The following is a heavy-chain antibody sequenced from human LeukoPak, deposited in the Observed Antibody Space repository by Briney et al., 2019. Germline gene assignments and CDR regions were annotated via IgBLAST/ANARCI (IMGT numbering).Heavy chain of an antibody. CDR3: AKDRMRIAAAGYYSDY. CDR1: GFTFSSYA. D-gene: IGHD6-13*01. Sequence: GGSLRLSCAASGFTFSSYAMSWVRQAPGKGLEWVAVISYDGSNKYYADSVKGRFTISRDNSKNTLYLQMNSLRAEDTAVYYCAKDRMRIAAAGYYSDYWGQGTLVTVSS. J-gene: IGHJ4*02. CDR2: ISYDGSNK. V-gene: IGHV3-30*18.